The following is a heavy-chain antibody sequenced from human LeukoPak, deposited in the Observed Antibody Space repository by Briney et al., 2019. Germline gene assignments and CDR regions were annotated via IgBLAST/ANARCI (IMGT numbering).Heavy chain of an antibody. CDR1: GFTFSSYA. Sequence: GGSLRLSCAASGFTFSSYAMSWVRQAPGKGLEWVSAISGSGGSTYYADSVKGRFTISRDNSKNTLYLQMNSLRAEDTAVYYCAKTRPTVKESAVARFFDYWGQGTLVTVSS. CDR2: ISGSGGST. V-gene: IGHV3-23*01. J-gene: IGHJ4*02. D-gene: IGHD6-19*01. CDR3: AKTRPTVKESAVARFFDY.